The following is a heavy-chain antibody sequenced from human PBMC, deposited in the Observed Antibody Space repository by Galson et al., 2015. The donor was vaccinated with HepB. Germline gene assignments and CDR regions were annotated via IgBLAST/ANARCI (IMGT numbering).Heavy chain of an antibody. V-gene: IGHV3-53*01. CDR1: GFTVSSNY. CDR2: IYSGGST. Sequence: SLRLSCAASGFTVSSNYMSWVRQAPGKGLEWVSVIYSGGSTYYADSVKGRFTISRDNSKNTLYLQMNSLRAEDTAVYYCARTDFWSGFNWFDPWGQGTLVTVSS. J-gene: IGHJ5*02. CDR3: ARTDFWSGFNWFDP. D-gene: IGHD3-3*01.